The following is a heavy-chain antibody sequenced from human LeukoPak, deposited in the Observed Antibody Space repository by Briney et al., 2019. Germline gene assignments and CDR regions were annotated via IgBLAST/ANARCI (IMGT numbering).Heavy chain of an antibody. V-gene: IGHV4-59*01. CDR3: TRGSIAYYYMDV. CDR1: GGSISSYY. CDR2: IYYSGST. Sequence: SETLSLTCTVSGGSISSYYWSWIRQPPGKGLEWIWNIYYSGSTNYNPSLKSRVTISVDTSKNQFSLKLSSVTAADTAVCYCTRGSIAYYYMDVWGKGTTVTISS. J-gene: IGHJ6*03. D-gene: IGHD3-22*01.